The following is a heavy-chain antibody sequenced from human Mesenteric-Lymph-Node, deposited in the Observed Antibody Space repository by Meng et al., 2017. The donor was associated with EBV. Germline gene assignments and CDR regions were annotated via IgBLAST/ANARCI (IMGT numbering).Heavy chain of an antibody. CDR1: GFTFSDSY. V-gene: IGHV3-11*01. Sequence: QGQLGCAWGGLVRRGGFRRLSCAASGFTFSDSYMNWIRQAPGKRLEWVSYITKIGTTKYYAYSVKGRFTMSRDTANNSLYQQMNSLRAEDTAVYDCAMASGLAPYFDYWGQGTLVTVSS. CDR2: ITKIGTTK. J-gene: IGHJ4*02. D-gene: IGHD2-8*02. CDR3: AMASGLAPYFDY.